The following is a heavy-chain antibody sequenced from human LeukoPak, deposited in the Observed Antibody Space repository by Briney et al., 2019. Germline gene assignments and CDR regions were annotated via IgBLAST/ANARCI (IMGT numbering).Heavy chain of an antibody. J-gene: IGHJ4*02. CDR2: ISAYNGNT. V-gene: IGHV1-18*01. CDR3: ARAGAGKGGDY. D-gene: IGHD6-13*01. CDR1: GYTLTELS. Sequence: ASVKVSCKVSGYTLTELSMHWVRQAPGQGLEWMGWISAYNGNTNYAQKLQGRVTMTTDTSTSTAYMELRSLRSDDTAVYYCARAGAGKGGDYWGQGTLVTVSS.